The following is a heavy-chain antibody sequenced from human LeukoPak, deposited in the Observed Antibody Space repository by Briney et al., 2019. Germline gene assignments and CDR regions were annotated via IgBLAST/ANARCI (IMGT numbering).Heavy chain of an antibody. Sequence: GGSLRHSCIASGFVFSRDNMNWVRQAPGKGLEWVAHISETIYYADSVQGRFTISRDNAKNSLYLQMSNLRVDDTAMYYCVREVGRPKTFYFDSRGRGTPVTVSS. V-gene: IGHV3-48*04. CDR2: ISETI. CDR3: VREVGRPKTFYFDS. CDR1: GFVFSRDN. J-gene: IGHJ4*02. D-gene: IGHD3-16*01.